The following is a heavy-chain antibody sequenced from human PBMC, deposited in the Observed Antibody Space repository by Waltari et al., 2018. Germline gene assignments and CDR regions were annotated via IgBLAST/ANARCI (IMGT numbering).Heavy chain of an antibody. D-gene: IGHD3-10*01. CDR3: ARRLFTMLRGQDFGMDV. CDR2: IYSSGST. Sequence: QVQLQESGPGLVKPSETLSLTCTVSGGSISNYYWSWIRQPPGKGLEWIGYIYSSGSTTDNPSRKGRVTRSVYTSKNHFALNLISVTAADTAVYYCARRLFTMLRGQDFGMDVWGQGTTVTVSS. V-gene: IGHV4-59*01. CDR1: GGSISNYY. J-gene: IGHJ6*02.